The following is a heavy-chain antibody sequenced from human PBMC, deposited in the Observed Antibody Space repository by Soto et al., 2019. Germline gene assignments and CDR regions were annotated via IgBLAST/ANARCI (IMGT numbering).Heavy chain of an antibody. D-gene: IGHD1-7*01. Sequence: QVQLQESGPGLVKASETLSLTCTVSGASISSYYWSWIRQPPGKGLEWIGYIYHSGRTNHNPSLKRRVTISVDTSKNQFSLRLTSVTPADTAVYYCVREHTWNYDYWGQGTLVTVSS. CDR1: GASISSYY. CDR3: VREHTWNYDY. V-gene: IGHV4-59*01. CDR2: IYHSGRT. J-gene: IGHJ4*02.